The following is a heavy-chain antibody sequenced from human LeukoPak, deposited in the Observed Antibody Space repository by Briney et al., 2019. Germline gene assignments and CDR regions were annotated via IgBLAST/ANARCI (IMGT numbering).Heavy chain of an antibody. Sequence: PGGSLRLSCAASGFTFSSYSMNWVRQAPGKGLEWVSSISSSSSYIYYADSVKGRFTISRDNAKNSLYLQMNSLRAEDTAVYYCARLVGYCSGGSCYSDAWGQGTLVTVSS. D-gene: IGHD2-15*01. CDR3: ARLVGYCSGGSCYSDA. V-gene: IGHV3-21*01. CDR2: ISSSSSYI. CDR1: GFTFSSYS. J-gene: IGHJ5*02.